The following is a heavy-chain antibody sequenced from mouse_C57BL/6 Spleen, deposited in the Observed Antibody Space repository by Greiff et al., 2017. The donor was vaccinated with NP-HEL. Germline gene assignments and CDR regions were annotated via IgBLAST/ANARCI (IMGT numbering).Heavy chain of an antibody. CDR2: IDPSDSYT. Sequence: QVQLKQSGAELVMPGASVKLSCKASGYTFTSYWMHWVKQRPGQGLEWIGEIDPSDSYTNYNQKFKGKSTLTVDKSSSTAYMQLSSLTSEDSAVYYCARGGDYDYAMDYWGQGTSVTVSS. V-gene: IGHV1-69*01. CDR3: ARGGDYDYAMDY. D-gene: IGHD2-4*01. J-gene: IGHJ4*01. CDR1: GYTFTSYW.